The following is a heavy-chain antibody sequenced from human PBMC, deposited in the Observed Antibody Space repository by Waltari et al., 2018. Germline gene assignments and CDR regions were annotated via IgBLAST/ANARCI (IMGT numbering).Heavy chain of an antibody. J-gene: IGHJ6*03. CDR3: ARDYGGNLSYYYYYYMDV. CDR1: GYTFTSYG. V-gene: IGHV1-18*01. CDR2: ISAYNGNT. D-gene: IGHD2-21*01. Sequence: QVQLVQSGAEVKKPGASVKVSCNASGYTFTSYGISWVRQAPGQGLEWMGWISAYNGNTNYAQKLQGRVTMTTDTSTSTAYMELRSLRSDDTAVYYCARDYGGNLSYYYYYYMDVWGKGTTVTVSS.